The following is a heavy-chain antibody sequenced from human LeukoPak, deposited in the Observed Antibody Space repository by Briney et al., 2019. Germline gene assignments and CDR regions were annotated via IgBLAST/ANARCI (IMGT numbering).Heavy chain of an antibody. D-gene: IGHD5-18*01. V-gene: IGHV3-64*01. Sequence: GGSLRLSCAASGFTFGSYAMHGVRQAPGKGLEYVSAISSNGGSTYYANSVKGRFTISRDNSKNTLYLQMGSLRAEDMAVYYCARDGGGIAMGPFGYWGQGTLVTVSS. CDR3: ARDGGGIAMGPFGY. CDR2: ISSNGGST. J-gene: IGHJ4*02. CDR1: GFTFGSYA.